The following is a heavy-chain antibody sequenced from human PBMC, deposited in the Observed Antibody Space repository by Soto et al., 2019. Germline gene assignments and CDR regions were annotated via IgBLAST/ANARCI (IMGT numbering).Heavy chain of an antibody. CDR3: ARAGSNYFASGSYLPYSMDV. J-gene: IGHJ6*03. CDR1: GFTFSSYW. Sequence: EVQVVESGGGLVQPGGSLRLSCEASGFTFSSYWMTWVRQAPGKGLEWVANIKEDGSEKYYVDSVKGRFTSSRDNAKNSLYQQMNSLRAEDTAVYSCARAGSNYFASGSYLPYSMDVWGKGTTVTVSS. CDR2: IKEDGSEK. V-gene: IGHV3-7*01. D-gene: IGHD3-10*01.